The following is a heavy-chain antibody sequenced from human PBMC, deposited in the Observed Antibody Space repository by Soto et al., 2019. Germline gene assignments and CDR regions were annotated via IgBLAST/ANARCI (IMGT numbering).Heavy chain of an antibody. Sequence: PGGSLRLSCAASGFTFSSYAMSWVRQAPGKGLEWVSAISGSGGSTYYADSVKGRFTISRDNSKNTLYLQMNSLRAEDTAVYYCAKEDPVHYDSSGYTIPTPIDYWGQGTLVTVSS. CDR3: AKEDPVHYDSSGYTIPTPIDY. CDR1: GFTFSSYA. D-gene: IGHD3-22*01. V-gene: IGHV3-23*01. J-gene: IGHJ4*02. CDR2: ISGSGGST.